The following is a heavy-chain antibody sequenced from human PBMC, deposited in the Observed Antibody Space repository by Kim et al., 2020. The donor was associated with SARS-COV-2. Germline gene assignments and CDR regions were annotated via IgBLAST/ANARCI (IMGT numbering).Heavy chain of an antibody. CDR3: AREGDSEVIGPLGAAFDI. J-gene: IGHJ3*02. D-gene: IGHD3-22*01. V-gene: IGHV1-2*02. Sequence: ASVKVSCKASGYTFTGYYMHWVRQAPGQGLEWMGWINPISAYTNYAQKFQGRVTMTRDTSISTAYMELSSLESDDTAVYYCAREGDSEVIGPLGAAFDIW. CDR2: INPISAYT. CDR1: GYTFTGYY.